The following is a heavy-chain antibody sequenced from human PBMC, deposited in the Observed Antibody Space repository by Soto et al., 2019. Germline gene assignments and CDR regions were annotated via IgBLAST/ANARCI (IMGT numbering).Heavy chain of an antibody. V-gene: IGHV4-39*07. J-gene: IGHJ5*02. CDR1: GASISHRSYY. D-gene: IGHD6-13*01. Sequence: QLQLQESGPGLVKPSETLSLTCTVSGASISHRSYYWGWIRQSPGKGLEWIGNINYSGSTFYNPSLKSRVTISVDTSTNQFFLKLSSVTAADTAVYYCAKMFTAAAADNWFDPWGQGTLVTVSS. CDR2: INYSGST. CDR3: AKMFTAAAADNWFDP.